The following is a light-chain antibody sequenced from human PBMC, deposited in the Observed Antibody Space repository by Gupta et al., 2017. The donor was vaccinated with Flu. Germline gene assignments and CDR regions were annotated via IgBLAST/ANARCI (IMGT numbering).Light chain of an antibody. V-gene: IGKV3-20*01. J-gene: IGKJ1*01. CDR1: QSVTKNY. CDR3: QHYDNSVWT. Sequence: IVLTQSPGTLSLSPGESATLSCRASQSVTKNYLAWYQQKPGQAPRLLMYGVSSRDTGIPDRFSGSGSGTDFTLTISRLEPEDFAVYYCQHYDNSVWTFGQGTKVEIK. CDR2: GVS.